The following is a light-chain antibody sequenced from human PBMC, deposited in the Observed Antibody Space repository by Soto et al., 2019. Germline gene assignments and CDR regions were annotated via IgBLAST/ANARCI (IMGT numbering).Light chain of an antibody. CDR2: VGTGGIVG. V-gene: IGLV9-49*01. J-gene: IGLJ2*01. CDR1: SGYSNYK. Sequence: QSVLTQPPSASASLGASVTLTCTLSSGYSNYKVDWYQQRPGKGPRFVMRVGTGGIVGSKGDGIPDRFSVLGSGLNRYLTIKNIQEEDESDYHCGADHGSGSKFLVVFGGGTKVTVL. CDR3: GADHGSGSKFLVV.